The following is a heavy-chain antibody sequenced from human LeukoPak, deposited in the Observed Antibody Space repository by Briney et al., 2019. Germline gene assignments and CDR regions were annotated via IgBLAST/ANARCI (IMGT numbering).Heavy chain of an antibody. CDR1: GYTFTSYY. CDR3: ARNLGYCSGGSCYPYVFDY. J-gene: IGHJ4*02. V-gene: IGHV1-8*02. CDR2: MNPNSGNT. D-gene: IGHD2-15*01. Sequence: GASVKVSCKASGYTFTSYYMHWVRQATGQGLEWMGWMNPNSGNTGYAQKFQGRVTMTRNTSISTAYMELSSLRSEDTAVYYCARNLGYCSGGSCYPYVFDYWGQGTLVTVSS.